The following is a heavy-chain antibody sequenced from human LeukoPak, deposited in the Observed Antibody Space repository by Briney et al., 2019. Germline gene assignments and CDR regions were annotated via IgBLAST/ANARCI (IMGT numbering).Heavy chain of an antibody. CDR2: INHSGST. CDR3: ARGGREWLVLGLGRAFDI. V-gene: IGHV4-34*01. D-gene: IGHD6-19*01. Sequence: SETLSLTCAVSGGSFSGYYWSWIRQPPGRGLEWIGEINHSGSTNYNPSLKSRVTISVDTSKNQFPLKLSSVTAADTAVYYCARGGREWLVLGLGRAFDIWGQGAMVTVSS. J-gene: IGHJ3*02. CDR1: GGSFSGYY.